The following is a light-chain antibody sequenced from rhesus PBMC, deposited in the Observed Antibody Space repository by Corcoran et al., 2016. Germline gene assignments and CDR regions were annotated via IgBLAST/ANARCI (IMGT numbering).Light chain of an antibody. CDR1: QSVCSN. V-gene: IGKV3-42*03. Sequence: EIAMTQSPATLSLSPGERATLSCRDSQSVCSNSAWYQQKPGQTPSLLIPGTSNRATGLPDRFSGSGAGTDFTLPLSSLEPEDFALYCLQQYDSWPLTFGGGTKVEIK. CDR3: QQYDSWPLT. CDR2: GTS. J-gene: IGKJ4*01.